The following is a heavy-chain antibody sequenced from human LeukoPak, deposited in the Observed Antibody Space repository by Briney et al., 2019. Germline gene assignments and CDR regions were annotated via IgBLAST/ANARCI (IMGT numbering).Heavy chain of an antibody. CDR1: GYTFTSYG. D-gene: IGHD3-9*01. CDR2: IGAHNGNT. Sequence: GVSVKVSCKASGYTFTSYGISWVRQAPGQGLEWMGWIGAHNGNTNYAQKLQGRVTMTTDTSTSTAYMELRSLRSDDTAVYYCARGTPSGLTGYLEDDYWGQGTLVTVSS. V-gene: IGHV1-18*01. J-gene: IGHJ4*02. CDR3: ARGTPSGLTGYLEDDY.